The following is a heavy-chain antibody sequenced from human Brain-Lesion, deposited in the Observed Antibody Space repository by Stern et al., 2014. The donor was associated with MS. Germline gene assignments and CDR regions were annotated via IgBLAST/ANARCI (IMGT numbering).Heavy chain of an antibody. J-gene: IGHJ6*02. CDR2: IFNSGST. D-gene: IGHD2-2*01. Sequence: VQLVESGPGLVKPSQTLSLSCTVSGGSISSGGYYWSWIRQPAGKGLEWIGRIFNSGSTSYNPSLQRRVTISIDTSKNQFSLRLNSMTAADTAVYYCARGRVVPGFQYYATDVWGQGTTVIVSS. V-gene: IGHV4-61*02. CDR1: GGSISSGGYY. CDR3: ARGRVVPGFQYYATDV.